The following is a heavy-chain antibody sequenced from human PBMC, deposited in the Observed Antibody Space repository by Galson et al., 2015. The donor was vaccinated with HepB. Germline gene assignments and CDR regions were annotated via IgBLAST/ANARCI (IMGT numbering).Heavy chain of an antibody. Sequence: SLRLSCAASGFMFSDYYMNWIRQAPGKGLEWISYITSSGSTIYYADSVKGRFTVSRDNAKNSLYLQMISLRAEDTAVYYCATSADAAGTDWGQGILVTVSS. CDR3: ATSADAAGTD. CDR2: ITSSGSTI. CDR1: GFMFSDYY. J-gene: IGHJ4*02. V-gene: IGHV3-11*01. D-gene: IGHD6-13*01.